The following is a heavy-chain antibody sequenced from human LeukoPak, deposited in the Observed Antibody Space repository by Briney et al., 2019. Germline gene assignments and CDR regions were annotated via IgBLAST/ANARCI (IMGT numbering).Heavy chain of an antibody. V-gene: IGHV4-61*01. D-gene: IGHD1-7*01. CDR2: IYYSGST. J-gene: IGHJ4*02. CDR3: AREFLGTTTPLFDY. Sequence: PSETLSLTCTVSGVSVSSGSYYWSWTRQPPGKGLEWIGNIYYSGSTNYNPSLKSRVTISVDTSKNQFSLRLTSVTAADTAVYYCAREFLGTTTPLFDYWGQGTLVTVSS. CDR1: GVSVSSGSYY.